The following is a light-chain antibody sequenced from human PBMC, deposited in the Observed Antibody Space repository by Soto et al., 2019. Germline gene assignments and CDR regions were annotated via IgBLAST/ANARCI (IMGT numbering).Light chain of an antibody. J-gene: IGKJ4*01. CDR2: KAS. Sequence: DIQMTQSPSTLSASVGDRGTITCRASQTISNWLAWYQQKPGKAPKLLMYKASILESGVPSRFSGSGSGTELTLTISSLQPDDFATYYCQQYDSYPLTFGGGTKVEIK. CDR1: QTISNW. V-gene: IGKV1-5*03. CDR3: QQYDSYPLT.